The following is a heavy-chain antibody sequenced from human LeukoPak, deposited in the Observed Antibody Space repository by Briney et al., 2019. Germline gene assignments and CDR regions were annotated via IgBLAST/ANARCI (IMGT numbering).Heavy chain of an antibody. D-gene: IGHD3-16*01. V-gene: IGHV1-2*06. CDR2: MHPNSGGT. J-gene: IGHJ4*02. CDR1: GYTFTDYY. CDR3: ASDNTYEGTGFGY. Sequence: ASVKVSCKASGYTFTDYYIYWVRQAPGQGLEWMGRMHPNSGGTNYAQKFQGRVTMTRDTSISTAYMELSRPTSDDTAVYYCASDNTYEGTGFGYWGQGSLVTVSS.